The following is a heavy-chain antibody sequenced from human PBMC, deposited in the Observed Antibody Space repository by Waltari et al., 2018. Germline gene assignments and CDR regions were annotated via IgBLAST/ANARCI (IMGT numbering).Heavy chain of an antibody. CDR1: GGSFSGYY. CDR2: INHSGST. V-gene: IGHV4-34*01. CDR3: ARGHYYYYYYMDV. Sequence: QVQLQQWGAGLLKPSETLSLTCAVYGGSFSGYYWSWIRQPPGKGLEWIGEINHSGSTNYNPSRKSRVTISVDTSKNQFSLKLSSVTAADTAVYYCARGHYYYYYYMDVWGKGTTVTVSS. J-gene: IGHJ6*03.